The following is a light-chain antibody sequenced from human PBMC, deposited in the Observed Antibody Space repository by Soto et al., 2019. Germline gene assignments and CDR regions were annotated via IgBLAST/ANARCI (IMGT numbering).Light chain of an antibody. J-gene: IGLJ1*01. CDR1: SSNIGDNP. CDR2: DNS. Sequence: SVLTQPPSVSAAPGQKVTISCSGSSSNIGDNPVSWYQQLPGTAPELLIYDNSKRPSGIPDRFSGSKSGTSATLGITGLQTGDEADYYCGTWDSSLSACVFGIGTKVTVL. CDR3: GTWDSSLSACV. V-gene: IGLV1-51*01.